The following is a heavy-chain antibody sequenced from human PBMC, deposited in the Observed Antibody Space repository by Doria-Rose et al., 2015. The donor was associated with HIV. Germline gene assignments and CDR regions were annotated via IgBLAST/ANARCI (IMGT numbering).Heavy chain of an antibody. V-gene: IGHV3-23*01. D-gene: IGHD6-6*01. CDR1: GFTFSNYA. Sequence: EVQLLESGGGLVQPGESLRLSCAASGFTFSNYAMNWVRQAPGKGLEWISSISTSGDATYYADSVKGRFTISRDNPKNTLYLQMNSLRAEDTALYYCASRSSSTWGQGTLVTVSS. J-gene: IGHJ5*02. CDR3: ASRSSST. CDR2: ISTSGDAT.